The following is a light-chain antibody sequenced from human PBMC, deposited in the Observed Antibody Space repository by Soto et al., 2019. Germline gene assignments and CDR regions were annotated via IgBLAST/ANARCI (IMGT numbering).Light chain of an antibody. V-gene: IGKV2-28*01. CDR3: MQVLQTLPFT. Sequence: DLVMTQSPLYLPVTPGEPASISCRSSQSLQQSNGYNYLDWYLQKPGQSPQLLIYLGSNRASGVPDRFSGSGSGTDFTLKISRVEAEDVGVYYCMQVLQTLPFTFGPGTKVDIK. J-gene: IGKJ3*01. CDR2: LGS. CDR1: QSLQQSNGYNY.